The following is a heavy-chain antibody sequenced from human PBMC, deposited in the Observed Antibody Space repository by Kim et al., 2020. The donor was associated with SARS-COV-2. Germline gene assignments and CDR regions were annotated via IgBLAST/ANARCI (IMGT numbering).Heavy chain of an antibody. V-gene: IGHV3-30*04. Sequence: GGSLRLSCAASGFTFSSYAMHWVRQAPGKGLEWVAVISYDGSNKYYADSVKGRFTISRDNSKNTLYLQMNSLRAEDTAVYYCAKLIYGDYPLRYYGMDVWGQGTTVTVSS. D-gene: IGHD4-17*01. CDR2: ISYDGSNK. J-gene: IGHJ6*02. CDR1: GFTFSSYA. CDR3: AKLIYGDYPLRYYGMDV.